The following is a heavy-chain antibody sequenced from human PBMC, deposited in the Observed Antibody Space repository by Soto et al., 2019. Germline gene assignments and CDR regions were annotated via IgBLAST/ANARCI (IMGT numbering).Heavy chain of an antibody. V-gene: IGHV3-23*01. J-gene: IGHJ3*01. Sequence: EVQLLESGGGLVQPGGSLRLSCAASGFTFSSYAMSWVRQAPGKGLEWVSAISGSGGSTYYADSVKGRFTISRDNPKNTLDLQMNSLRAEDTAVYYCALMGSGTAMVRFGVLSAFELWGQGTMVTVSS. CDR3: ALMGSGTAMVRFGVLSAFEL. CDR1: GFTFSSYA. D-gene: IGHD5-18*01. CDR2: ISGSGGST.